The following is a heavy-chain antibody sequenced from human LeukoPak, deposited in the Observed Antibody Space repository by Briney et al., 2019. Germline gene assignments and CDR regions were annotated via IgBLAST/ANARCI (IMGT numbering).Heavy chain of an antibody. J-gene: IGHJ3*02. CDR1: GGSISSYY. V-gene: IGHV4-59*01. CDR3: ARASLLEWLFLGDAFDI. Sequence: SXTLSLTCTVSGGSISSYYWSWIRQPPGKGLEWIGYIYYSGRTNYNPSLKRRVTISVDKSKKKFSLKLSSVTAADTAVYYCARASLLEWLFLGDAFDIWGQGTMVTVSS. CDR2: IYYSGRT. D-gene: IGHD3-3*01.